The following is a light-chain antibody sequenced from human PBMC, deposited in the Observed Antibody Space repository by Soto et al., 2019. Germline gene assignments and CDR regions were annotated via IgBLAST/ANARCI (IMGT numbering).Light chain of an antibody. Sequence: QSALTQPPSVSAAPGQRVTISCSGSRSNIGDNYVSWYQQLPGTAPKLLIFDNSNRPSGIPDRFSGSKSGTSATLGITALQTGDEADYYCGTWDTSLRAVVFGGGTKLTVL. V-gene: IGLV1-51*01. CDR3: GTWDTSLRAVV. J-gene: IGLJ2*01. CDR2: DNS. CDR1: RSNIGDNY.